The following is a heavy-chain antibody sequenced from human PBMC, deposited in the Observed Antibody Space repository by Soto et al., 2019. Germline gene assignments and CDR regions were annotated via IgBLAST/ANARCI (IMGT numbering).Heavy chain of an antibody. CDR3: AKDAGTTVYYDFWSGYRDYYYYGMDV. Sequence: GGSLRLSCVASGLTFGSRAMSWVRQSPGEGLEWVSAISGSGGSTYYADSVKGRFTISRDNSKNTLYLQMNSLRAEDTAVYYCAKDAGTTVYYDFWSGYRDYYYYGMDVWGQGTTVTVSS. CDR1: GLTFGSRA. V-gene: IGHV3-23*01. D-gene: IGHD3-3*01. J-gene: IGHJ6*02. CDR2: ISGSGGST.